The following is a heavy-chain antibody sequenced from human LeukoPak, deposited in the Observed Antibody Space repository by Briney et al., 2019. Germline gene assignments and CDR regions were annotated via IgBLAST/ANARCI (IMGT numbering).Heavy chain of an antibody. CDR3: AKATSPYDYVWGTSD. D-gene: IGHD3-16*01. CDR1: DITFSSYG. Sequence: GGSLRLSCEASDITFSSYGMHWVRQAPGKGLEWVAVTSYNGRESYYVDSVKGRFTISRDNSKNTLYLQMNSVTTDDTAVYYCAKATSPYDYVWGTSDWGQGTLVTVSS. CDR2: TSYNGRES. J-gene: IGHJ4*02. V-gene: IGHV3-30*18.